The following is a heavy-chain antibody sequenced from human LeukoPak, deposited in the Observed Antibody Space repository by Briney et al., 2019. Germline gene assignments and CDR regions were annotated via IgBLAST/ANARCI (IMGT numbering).Heavy chain of an antibody. CDR2: ISGSGGST. CDR3: AKKMMIVQVGNYFDY. CDR1: GFTVSSNY. J-gene: IGHJ4*02. D-gene: IGHD3-22*01. Sequence: GGSLRLSCAASGFTVSSNYMRWVRQAPGKGLEWVSAISGSGGSTYYADSVKGRFTISRDNSKNTLYLQMNSLRAEDTAVYYCAKKMMIVQVGNYFDYWGQGTLVTVSS. V-gene: IGHV3-23*01.